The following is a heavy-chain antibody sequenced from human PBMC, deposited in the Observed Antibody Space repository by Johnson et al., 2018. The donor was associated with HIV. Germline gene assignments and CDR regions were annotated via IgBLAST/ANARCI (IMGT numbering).Heavy chain of an antibody. CDR1: GFTFSSFA. CDR2: ISYDGSDK. Sequence: QVQLVESGGGVVQPGRSLRLSCAASGFTFSSFAMHWVRQAPGKGLECVAFISYDGSDKYYADSVKGRFTISRDNSKNTLYLQMNSLRAEDSAVYYCARGPVAGTSGPFHIWGQGTMVTVSS. D-gene: IGHD6-19*01. V-gene: IGHV3-30-3*01. CDR3: ARGPVAGTSGPFHI. J-gene: IGHJ3*02.